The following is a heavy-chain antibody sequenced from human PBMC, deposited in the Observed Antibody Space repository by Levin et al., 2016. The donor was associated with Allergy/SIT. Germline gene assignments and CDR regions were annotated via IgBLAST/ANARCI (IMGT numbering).Heavy chain of an antibody. CDR1: GGSISSSNW. V-gene: IGHV4-4*02. CDR2: IYHSGST. Sequence: SETLSLTCAVSGGSISSSNWWSWVRQPPGKGLEWIGEIYHSGSTNYNPSLKSRVTISVDKSKNQFSLKLSSVTAADTAVYYCAREGGRYFDWLQPTTGDAFDIWGQGTMVTVSS. J-gene: IGHJ3*02. D-gene: IGHD3-9*01. CDR3: AREGGRYFDWLQPTTGDAFDI.